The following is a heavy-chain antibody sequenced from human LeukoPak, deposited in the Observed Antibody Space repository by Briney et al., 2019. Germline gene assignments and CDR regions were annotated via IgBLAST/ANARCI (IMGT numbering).Heavy chain of an antibody. J-gene: IGHJ5*02. CDR2: IYYSGST. Sequence: PSETLSLTCKVSGGSISSSSYYWGWIRQPPGKGLEWIGIIYYSGSTYYNPSLKSRVTISVDTSKNQFSLKLSSVTAADTAVYYCARVVAAAGNNWFDPWGQGTLVTVSS. CDR1: GGSISSSSYY. CDR3: ARVVAAAGNNWFDP. V-gene: IGHV4-39*07. D-gene: IGHD6-13*01.